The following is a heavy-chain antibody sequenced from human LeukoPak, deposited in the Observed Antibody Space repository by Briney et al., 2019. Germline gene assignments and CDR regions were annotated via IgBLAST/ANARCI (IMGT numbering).Heavy chain of an antibody. V-gene: IGHV1-69*05. CDR2: IIPIFGTA. CDR3: ASTYNWNVPLPDY. CDR1: GGTFSSYA. D-gene: IGHD1-1*01. Sequence: SVKVSCKASGGTFSSYAISWVRQAPGQGLEWMGRIIPIFGTANYAQKFQGRVTITTDESTSTVYMELSSLRSEDTAVYYCASTYNWNVPLPDYWGQGTLVTVSS. J-gene: IGHJ4*02.